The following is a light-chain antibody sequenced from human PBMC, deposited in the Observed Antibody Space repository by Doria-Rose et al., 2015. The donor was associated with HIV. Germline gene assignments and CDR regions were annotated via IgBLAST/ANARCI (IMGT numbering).Light chain of an antibody. V-gene: IGKV4-1*01. CDR2: WAS. Sequence: TQSPESLGMSLGERATLNCKSNQSLLYTSKNYLAWYQQKPGQPPNLLIYWASTRQSGVTARSSGSGSETDFTLTISSLEAEDVAVYYCQQYYDTPSFGPGTTVDIK. CDR3: QQYYDTPS. J-gene: IGKJ3*01. CDR1: QSLLYTSKNY.